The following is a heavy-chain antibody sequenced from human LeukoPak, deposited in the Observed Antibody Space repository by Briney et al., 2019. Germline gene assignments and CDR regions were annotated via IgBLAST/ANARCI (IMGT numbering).Heavy chain of an antibody. CDR3: ACSGSYSLSFDY. V-gene: IGHV5-51*01. CDR2: IYPGDSDT. Sequence: GESLKISCKGSGYTFTTSWIGWVRQMPGKGLEWMGIIYPGDSDTRYSPSFQGQVTISADKSITSAYLQWSSLKASDTAMYYCACSGSYSLSFDYWGQGTLVTVSS. D-gene: IGHD3-10*02. J-gene: IGHJ4*02. CDR1: GYTFTTSW.